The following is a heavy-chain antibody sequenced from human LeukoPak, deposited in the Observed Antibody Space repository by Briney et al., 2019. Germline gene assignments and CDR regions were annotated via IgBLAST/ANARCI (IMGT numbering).Heavy chain of an antibody. Sequence: GGTLRLSCAASGFTFSSYGMSWVRQAPGKGLEWVSAISGSGGSTYYADSVKGRFTISRDNSKNTLYLQMNSLRAEDTAVYYCARGGGSVDTAMVSWFDPWGQGTLVTVSS. CDR1: GFTFSSYG. D-gene: IGHD5-18*01. CDR3: ARGGGSVDTAMVSWFDP. CDR2: ISGSGGST. V-gene: IGHV3-23*01. J-gene: IGHJ5*02.